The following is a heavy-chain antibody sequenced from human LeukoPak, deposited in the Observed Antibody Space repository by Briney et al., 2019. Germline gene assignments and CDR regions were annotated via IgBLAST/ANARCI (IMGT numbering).Heavy chain of an antibody. CDR3: ARDRGGDTVSYFDY. V-gene: IGHV1-2*06. CDR1: GYTITGYY. Sequence: WASVKVSCKPSGYTITGYYIHWVRQAPGQGLEWMGRINPNTGDTNSARKFQGRVTMTRDTSISTVYMELSRLRSDDTAVYYCARDRGGDTVSYFDYWGQGTLVTVSS. CDR2: INPNTGDT. D-gene: IGHD2-21*01. J-gene: IGHJ4*02.